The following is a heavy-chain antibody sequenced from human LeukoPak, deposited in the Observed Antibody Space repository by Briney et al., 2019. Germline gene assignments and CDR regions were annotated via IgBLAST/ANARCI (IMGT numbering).Heavy chain of an antibody. V-gene: IGHV3-74*01. CDR1: GFTFSRYW. D-gene: IGHD6-13*01. CDR2: INGDGSGT. Sequence: GGSLRLSCAASGFTFSRYWMQWVRQAPGKGLVWVSRINGDGSGTTYADSVKGRFTISRDNAKNTLFLQMNSLRAEDTAVYYCARVQFSSTWFIDYWGQGALVTVSS. J-gene: IGHJ4*02. CDR3: ARVQFSSTWFIDY.